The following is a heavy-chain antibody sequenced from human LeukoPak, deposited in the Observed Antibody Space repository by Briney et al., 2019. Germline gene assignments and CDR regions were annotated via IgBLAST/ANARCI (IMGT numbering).Heavy chain of an antibody. Sequence: ASVKVSCKASGYTFTSYGISWVRQAPGQGLEWMGWISAYNGNTNYAQKLQGGVTMTTDTSTSTAYMELRSLRSDDTAVYYCARANFDILTGYPPMPDYWGQGTLVTVSS. CDR1: GYTFTSYG. D-gene: IGHD3-9*01. CDR2: ISAYNGNT. CDR3: ARANFDILTGYPPMPDY. V-gene: IGHV1-18*01. J-gene: IGHJ4*02.